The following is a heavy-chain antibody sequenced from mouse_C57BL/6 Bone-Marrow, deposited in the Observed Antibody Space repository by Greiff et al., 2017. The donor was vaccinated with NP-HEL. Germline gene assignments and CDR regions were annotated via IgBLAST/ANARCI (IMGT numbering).Heavy chain of an antibody. J-gene: IGHJ3*01. Sequence: EVQLVESGGGLVKPGGSLKLSCAASGFTFSSYAMSWVRQTPEKRLEWVATISDGGSYTYYPDNVKGRFTISRDNAKNNLYLQMSHLKSEDTAMYYCAREVPSAYWGQGTLVTVSA. CDR1: GFTFSSYA. CDR2: ISDGGSYT. V-gene: IGHV5-4*01. CDR3: AREVPSAY. D-gene: IGHD2-14*01.